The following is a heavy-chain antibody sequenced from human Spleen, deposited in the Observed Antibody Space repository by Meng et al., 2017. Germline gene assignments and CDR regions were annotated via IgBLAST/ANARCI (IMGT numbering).Heavy chain of an antibody. CDR2: IYYSGGS. CDR3: ARRYGMDV. J-gene: IGHJ6*02. V-gene: IGHV4-59*12. CDR1: GDPISSFS. Sequence: SETLSLTCTVSGDPISSFSWSWIRQPPGKGLEYIGSIYYSGGSNYSPSLKSRVTMSVDTSKNQFSLKLSSVTAADTAVYYCARRYGMDVWGQGTTVTVSS.